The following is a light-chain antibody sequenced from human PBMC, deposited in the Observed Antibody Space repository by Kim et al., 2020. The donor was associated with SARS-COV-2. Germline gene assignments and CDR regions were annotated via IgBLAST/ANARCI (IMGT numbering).Light chain of an antibody. Sequence: EIVLTQSPGTLSLSPGERATLSCRASQSVTSSYLAWYQQKPGQPPRLLIYGASNRATGIPDRFSGSASGTDFTLTISRLESEDLAVYYCQQYGTSLRTFGQGTKVDIK. CDR2: GAS. CDR3: QQYGTSLRT. V-gene: IGKV3-20*01. J-gene: IGKJ1*01. CDR1: QSVTSSY.